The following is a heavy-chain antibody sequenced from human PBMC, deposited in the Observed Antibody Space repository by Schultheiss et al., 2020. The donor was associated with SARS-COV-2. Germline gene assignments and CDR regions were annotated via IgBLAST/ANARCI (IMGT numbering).Heavy chain of an antibody. D-gene: IGHD3-22*01. J-gene: IGHJ4*02. Sequence: GGSLRLSCAASGFTFRNYWMSWVRQAPGKGLEWVSYISSSSSYTNYADSVKGRFTISRDNSKNTLYLQMNSLRAEDTAVYYCAKSALGWLLTSGPDDYWGQGTLVTVSS. CDR2: ISSSSSYT. V-gene: IGHV3-23*01. CDR3: AKSALGWLLTSGPDDY. CDR1: GFTFRNYW.